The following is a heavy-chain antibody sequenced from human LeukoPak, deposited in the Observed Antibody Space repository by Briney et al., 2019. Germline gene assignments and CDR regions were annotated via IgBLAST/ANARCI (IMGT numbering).Heavy chain of an antibody. Sequence: SETLSLTCTVSGSSISSSSYYWGWIRQPPGKGLEWIGSIYYSGSTYYNPSLKSRVTISVDTSKNQFSLKLSSVTAEDTAVYYCVRVVTTGSGWYHFDNWGLGTLVTVSS. D-gene: IGHD1-1*01. CDR3: VRVVTTGSGWYHFDN. J-gene: IGHJ4*02. CDR1: GSSISSSSYY. V-gene: IGHV4-39*07. CDR2: IYYSGST.